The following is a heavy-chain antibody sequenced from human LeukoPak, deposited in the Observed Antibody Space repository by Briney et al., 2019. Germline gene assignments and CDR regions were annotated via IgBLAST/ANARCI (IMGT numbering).Heavy chain of an antibody. Sequence: SVKVSCKASRGTFSSYAISWVRQAPGQGLEWMGRIIPILGLANYAQKLQGRVTITADKSTSTAYMELSSLGSEDTAVYYCAGEHSARGPVPAANDYWGQGTLVTVSS. V-gene: IGHV1-69*04. D-gene: IGHD2-2*01. CDR2: IIPILGLA. CDR3: AGEHSARGPVPAANDY. J-gene: IGHJ4*02. CDR1: RGTFSSYA.